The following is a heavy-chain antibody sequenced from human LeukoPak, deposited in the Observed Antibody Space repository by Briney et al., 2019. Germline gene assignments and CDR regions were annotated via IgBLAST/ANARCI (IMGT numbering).Heavy chain of an antibody. D-gene: IGHD6-25*01. CDR3: ARGRGVPAAEWDAFDI. CDR1: GYTFTGYY. J-gene: IGHJ3*02. V-gene: IGHV1-18*04. Sequence: ASVKVSCKASGYTFTGYYMHWVRQAPGQGLGWMGWISAYNGNTNYAQKLQGRVTMTTDTSTSTAYMELRSLRSDDTAVYYCARGRGVPAAEWDAFDIWGQGTMVTVSS. CDR2: ISAYNGNT.